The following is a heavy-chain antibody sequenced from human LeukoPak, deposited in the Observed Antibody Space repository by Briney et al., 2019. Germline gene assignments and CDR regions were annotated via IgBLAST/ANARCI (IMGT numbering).Heavy chain of an antibody. CDR3: ATGYGSGRGAFDI. Sequence: GASLKISCVGSGYRFTSYWIGWVRQMPGKGLEYMGIIYPGDSDTRYSPSFQGQVTISADKSISTAYLQWSSLQASDTAMYYCATGYGSGRGAFDIWGQGTMVTVSS. CDR2: IYPGDSDT. J-gene: IGHJ3*02. D-gene: IGHD6-19*01. V-gene: IGHV5-51*01. CDR1: GYRFTSYW.